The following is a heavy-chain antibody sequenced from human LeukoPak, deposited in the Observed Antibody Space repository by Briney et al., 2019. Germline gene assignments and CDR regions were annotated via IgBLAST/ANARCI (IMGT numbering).Heavy chain of an antibody. CDR3: ARAPTRDPCFDY. J-gene: IGHJ4*01. CDR1: GFIFSDYK. Sequence: GGSLRLSCAASGFIFSDYKMNWVRQAPGKGLEWVSSISSTSGQINYADSVKGRFTISRDSAKNSLYLQMNSLRAEDTAVYYCARAPTRDPCFDYWGHGTLVTVSS. V-gene: IGHV3-21*01. CDR2: ISSTSGQI.